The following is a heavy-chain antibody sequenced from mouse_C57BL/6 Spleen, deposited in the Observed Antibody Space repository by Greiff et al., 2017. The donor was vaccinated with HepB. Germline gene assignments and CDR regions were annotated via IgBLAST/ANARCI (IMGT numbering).Heavy chain of an antibody. V-gene: IGHV5-9*01. CDR1: GFTFSSYT. Sequence: DVHLVESGGGLVKPGGSLKLSCAASGFTFSSYTMSWVRQTPEKRLEWVATISGGGGNTYYPDSVKGRFTISRDNAKNTLYLQMSSLRSEDTALYYCARQGGDSGNYFDYWGQGTTLTVSS. CDR3: ARQGGDSGNYFDY. D-gene: IGHD2-1*01. J-gene: IGHJ2*01. CDR2: ISGGGGNT.